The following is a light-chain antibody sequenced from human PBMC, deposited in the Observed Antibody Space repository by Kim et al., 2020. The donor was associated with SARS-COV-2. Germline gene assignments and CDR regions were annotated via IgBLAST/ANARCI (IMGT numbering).Light chain of an antibody. J-gene: IGLJ1*01. CDR1: ALPEQL. CDR2: KDS. V-gene: IGLV3-25*03. Sequence: VSRGQTARITCAGEALPEQLASWYQQKSGQAPCLVIYKDSEMPSGIPERFSCSSSGTTVTLTSSGVQAEDDADYYCQSADRSGTYVFGSGTKVTVL. CDR3: QSADRSGTYV.